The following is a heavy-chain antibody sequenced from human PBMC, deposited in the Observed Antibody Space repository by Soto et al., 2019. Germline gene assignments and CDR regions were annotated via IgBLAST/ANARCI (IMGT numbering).Heavy chain of an antibody. D-gene: IGHD3-16*02. CDR2: IYYSGST. CDR3: ASTCKYYDYVWGSSRPFNWFDP. V-gene: IGHV4-59*01. Sequence: PWETLSLTCTVSGGSISSYYLSWIRQPPGKGLEWIGSIYYSGSTNYNPSLKSRVTISVDTSKKQFSRKLSSVTAADTAVYYCASTCKYYDYVWGSSRPFNWFDPWGQGTLVTVSS. J-gene: IGHJ5*02. CDR1: GGSISSYY.